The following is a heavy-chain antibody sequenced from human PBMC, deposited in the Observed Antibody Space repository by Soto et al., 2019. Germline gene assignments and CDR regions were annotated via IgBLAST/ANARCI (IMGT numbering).Heavy chain of an antibody. CDR1: GYTFTSYY. D-gene: IGHD2-2*01. J-gene: IGHJ4*02. Sequence: QVQLVQSGAEVKKPGASVKVSCKASGYTFTSYYIHWVRQAPGQGLEWMGIINPSGGDITYAQNSQGRVTMTRATSTTTVYMELSSLRSEDTAVYYCGRDGGYQRFDFWGQGALVTVSS. CDR2: INPSGGDI. V-gene: IGHV1-46*03. CDR3: GRDGGYQRFDF.